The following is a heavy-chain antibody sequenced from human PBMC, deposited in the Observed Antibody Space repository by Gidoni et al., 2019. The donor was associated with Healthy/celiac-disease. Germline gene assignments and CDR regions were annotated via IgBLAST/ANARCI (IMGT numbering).Heavy chain of an antibody. D-gene: IGHD5-18*01. CDR3: ARLMGGYSYGYGY. Sequence: QVQLVQSGAEVKKPGASVKVSCKASGYTFTGYHMHWVRQAPGQGLEWMGWINPNSGGTNNAQKFQGRVTMTRDTSISTAYMELSRLRSDDTAVYYCARLMGGYSYGYGYWGQGTLVTVSS. J-gene: IGHJ4*02. CDR2: INPNSGGT. CDR1: GYTFTGYH. V-gene: IGHV1-2*02.